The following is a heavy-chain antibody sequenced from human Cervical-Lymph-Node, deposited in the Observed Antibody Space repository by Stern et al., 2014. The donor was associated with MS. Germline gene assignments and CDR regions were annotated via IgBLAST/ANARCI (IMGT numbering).Heavy chain of an antibody. CDR2: IYPGDSAT. CDR3: ARQTTAWASDV. V-gene: IGHV5-51*01. Sequence: VQLVESGAELIKPGESLKISCKGSGYTFSIYCIDWVRQMPGKVLEWMGIIYPGDSATRFRPSFQGQVTLSGDQTTSTAYLQWSSLNASDTAMYFCARQTTAWASDVWGQGTLVTVSS. CDR1: GYTFSIYC. D-gene: IGHD1-14*01. J-gene: IGHJ4*02.